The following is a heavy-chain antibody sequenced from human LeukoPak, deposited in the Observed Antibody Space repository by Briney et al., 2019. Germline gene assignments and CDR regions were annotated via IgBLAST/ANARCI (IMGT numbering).Heavy chain of an antibody. J-gene: IGHJ4*02. CDR1: GGSIDSYY. V-gene: IGHV4-59*01. CDR2: IYYTGST. D-gene: IGHD2-2*01. Sequence: SETLSLTCTVSGGSIDSYYWSWSRQPPGKGLEWIGYIYYTGSTEYHPSLKSRVTISLDTSKNQFSLKLTSVTAADTAVYYCARAYQSAEYYFDYWGQGNLVSVSS. CDR3: ARAYQSAEYYFDY.